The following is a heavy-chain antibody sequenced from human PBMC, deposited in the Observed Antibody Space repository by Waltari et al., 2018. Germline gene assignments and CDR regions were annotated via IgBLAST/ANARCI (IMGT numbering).Heavy chain of an antibody. CDR2: IYPADSDT. CDR3: ARHRAVAGSYFFDY. CDR1: ANSFTSGW. D-gene: IGHD6-19*01. V-gene: IGHV5-51*01. J-gene: IGHJ4*02. Sequence: EVQLVQSGAEVNKPGESWQTPCQGSANSFTSGWIGWVRQMPGKGLEWMGIIYPADSDTRYSPSFQGQVTISADKSISTAYLQWSSLKASDTAMYYCARHRAVAGSYFFDYWGQGTLVTVSP.